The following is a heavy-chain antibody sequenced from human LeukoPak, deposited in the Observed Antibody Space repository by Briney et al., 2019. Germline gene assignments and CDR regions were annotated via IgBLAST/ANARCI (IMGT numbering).Heavy chain of an antibody. Sequence: PGGSLRLSCAASGFTFSSYGMHWVRQAPGKGLEWVAVISYDGSNKYYADSVKGRFTISRDNSKNTLYLQMNSLRAEDTAVYYCASEQYLFDYWGQGTLVTVSS. CDR3: ASEQYLFDY. J-gene: IGHJ4*02. CDR2: ISYDGSNK. CDR1: GFTFSSYG. V-gene: IGHV3-30*19. D-gene: IGHD4-11*01.